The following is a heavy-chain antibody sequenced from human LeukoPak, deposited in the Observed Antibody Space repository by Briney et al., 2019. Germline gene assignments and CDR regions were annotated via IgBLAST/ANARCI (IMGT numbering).Heavy chain of an antibody. CDR3: ARGPTRTTVTNWFDP. Sequence: ASVKVSCKASGYTFTSYAMHWVRQAPGQRLEWMGWINAGNGNTKYSQKFQGRVTITRDTSASTAYMELSSLRSEDTAVYYCARGPTRTTVTNWFDPWGQGTLVTVSS. D-gene: IGHD4-17*01. CDR2: INAGNGNT. CDR1: GYTFTSYA. V-gene: IGHV1-3*01. J-gene: IGHJ5*02.